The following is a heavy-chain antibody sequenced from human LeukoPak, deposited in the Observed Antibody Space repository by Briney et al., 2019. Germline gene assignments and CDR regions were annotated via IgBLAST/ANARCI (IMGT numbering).Heavy chain of an antibody. Sequence: PGGSLTLSCVVSGFTFSPYSMNWVRQAPGKGLEWVAYISGRTSTIYYADSVYGRFTISRDNAKNSLYLQMNSLRAEDTAVYYCARASPVTTDYYYYYMDVWGKGTTVTISS. D-gene: IGHD4-17*01. CDR2: ISGRTSTI. J-gene: IGHJ6*03. CDR3: ARASPVTTDYYYYYMDV. V-gene: IGHV3-48*01. CDR1: GFTFSPYS.